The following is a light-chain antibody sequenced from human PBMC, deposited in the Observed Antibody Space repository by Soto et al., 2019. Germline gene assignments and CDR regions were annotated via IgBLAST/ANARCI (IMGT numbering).Light chain of an antibody. Sequence: DIQMTQFPSALSASVGDRVTITCRASQSVNIWLAWYQQKPGKAPKLLISEASTVETGVPASFSGSGSGTQFTLTISSLQPDDLATYYCQQYNNFWTFGQGTKVQLK. V-gene: IGKV1-5*03. CDR1: QSVNIW. CDR2: EAS. J-gene: IGKJ1*01. CDR3: QQYNNFWT.